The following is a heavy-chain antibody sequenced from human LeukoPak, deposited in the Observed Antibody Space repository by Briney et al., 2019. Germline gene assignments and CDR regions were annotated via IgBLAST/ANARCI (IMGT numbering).Heavy chain of an antibody. CDR3: AKTPTRYYDSSGYYYFDF. Sequence: GGSLRLSCAASGFTFSTYAMTWVRQAPGKGLEWVSDISGSGGFTNYADSVKGRFTISRDNSKNTLYLQMNSLRAEDTAVYYCAKTPTRYYDSSGYYYFDFWGQGTQVTVSS. J-gene: IGHJ4*02. CDR1: GFTFSTYA. D-gene: IGHD3-22*01. V-gene: IGHV3-23*01. CDR2: ISGSGGFT.